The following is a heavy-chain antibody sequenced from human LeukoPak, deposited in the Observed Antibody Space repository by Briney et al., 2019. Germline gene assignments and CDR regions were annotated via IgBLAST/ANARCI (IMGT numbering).Heavy chain of an antibody. Sequence: PSETLSLTCTASGGSISSSSYYWGWIRQPPGKGLEWIGSIYYSGSTYYNPSLKSRVTISVDTSKNQFSLKLSSVTAADTAVYYCARQEGPSDVLTGYYNGYYYYGMDVWGQGTTVTVSS. CDR1: GGSISSSSYY. V-gene: IGHV4-39*01. CDR3: ARQEGPSDVLTGYYNGYYYYGMDV. D-gene: IGHD3-9*01. J-gene: IGHJ6*02. CDR2: IYYSGST.